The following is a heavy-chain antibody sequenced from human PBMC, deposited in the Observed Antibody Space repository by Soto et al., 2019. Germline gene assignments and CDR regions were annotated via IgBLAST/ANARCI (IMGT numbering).Heavy chain of an antibody. V-gene: IGHV4-4*07. CDR2: IFPSGNT. D-gene: IGHD3-16*02. CDR3: ARGSLAIDY. J-gene: IGHJ4*02. Sequence: SETLSLTCSVSGGSLSNYYWSWIRQPAGKGLEWIGRIFPSGNTNYNPSLKSRVTMSVDTSKNQFSLAFSSVTAADTAVYYCARGSLAIDYWGQGTQVTSP. CDR1: GGSLSNYY.